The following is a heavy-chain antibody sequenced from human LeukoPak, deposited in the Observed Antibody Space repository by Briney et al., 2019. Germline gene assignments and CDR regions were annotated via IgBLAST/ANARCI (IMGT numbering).Heavy chain of an antibody. Sequence: SQTLSLTCAISGDSVSSHNAAWNWIRQSPSRGLEWLGRTFYGSKWVNDYAVSVKSRITINPDTSKNQFSLHLNSVTPEDTAVYYCARDGPYSFYYDSSAYRRFDYWGQGTLVTVSS. D-gene: IGHD3-22*01. CDR1: GDSVSSHNAA. V-gene: IGHV6-1*01. CDR2: TFYGSKWVN. CDR3: ARDGPYSFYYDSSAYRRFDY. J-gene: IGHJ4*02.